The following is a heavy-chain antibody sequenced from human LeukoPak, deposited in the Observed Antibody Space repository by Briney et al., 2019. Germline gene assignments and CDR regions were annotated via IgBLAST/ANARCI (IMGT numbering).Heavy chain of an antibody. CDR3: ARSAHHDTSGYYIDY. CDR2: INPNSGGT. J-gene: IGHJ4*02. Sequence: ASVKVSCKASGYIFSGYYMNWVRQAPGQGLEWIGWINPNSGGTNYAQKFQSSSTRTRDTSISTVYMEVNSLRSDDTAVYYCARSAHHDTSGYYIDYWGQGTPVTVSS. CDR1: GYIFSGYY. V-gene: IGHV1-2*02. D-gene: IGHD3-22*01.